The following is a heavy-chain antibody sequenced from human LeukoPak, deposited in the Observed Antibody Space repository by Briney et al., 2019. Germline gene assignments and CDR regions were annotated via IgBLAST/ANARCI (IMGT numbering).Heavy chain of an antibody. Sequence: GGSLRLSCAASGFTFSSYWMSWVRQAPGKGLEWVANIKQDGSEKYYVDSVKGRFTISRDNAKNSLYLQMNSLRAEDTAVYYCARERPEPYYYDSSGYYDYYYYMDVWGKGTTVTVSS. J-gene: IGHJ6*03. D-gene: IGHD3-22*01. CDR1: GFTFSSYW. V-gene: IGHV3-7*01. CDR3: ARERPEPYYYDSSGYYDYYYYMDV. CDR2: IKQDGSEK.